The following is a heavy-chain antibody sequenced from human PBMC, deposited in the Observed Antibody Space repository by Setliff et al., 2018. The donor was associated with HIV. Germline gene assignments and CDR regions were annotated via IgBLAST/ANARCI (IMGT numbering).Heavy chain of an antibody. V-gene: IGHV4-59*11. CDR3: ARDLSISNPYYDILTGPGVY. Sequence: SETLSLTCTVSGGSITGHYWSWIRQPPGKGLEWIGYIHYSGSSNYNPSLKSRVSISLDTSKKQVSLKLNSVTAADTAVYYCARDLSISNPYYDILTGPGVYWGQGTLVTVSS. CDR2: IHYSGSS. J-gene: IGHJ4*02. CDR1: GGSITGHY. D-gene: IGHD3-9*01.